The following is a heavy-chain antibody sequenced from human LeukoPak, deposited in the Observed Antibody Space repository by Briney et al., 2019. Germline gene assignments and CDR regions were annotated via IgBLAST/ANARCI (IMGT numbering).Heavy chain of an antibody. Sequence: SETLSLTCTVSGGSISSYYWSWIRQPAGKGLEWIGRIYTSGSTDYNPSLKSRVTISVDKSKNQFSLKLSSVTAADTAVYYCAYMKGSSWYHFDYWGQGTLVTVSS. CDR3: AYMKGSSWYHFDY. V-gene: IGHV4-4*07. CDR1: GGSISSYY. CDR2: IYTSGST. J-gene: IGHJ4*02. D-gene: IGHD6-13*01.